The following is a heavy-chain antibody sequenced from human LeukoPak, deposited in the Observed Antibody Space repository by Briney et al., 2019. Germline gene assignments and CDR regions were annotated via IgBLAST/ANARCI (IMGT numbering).Heavy chain of an antibody. CDR2: ISGSGGST. J-gene: IGHJ4*02. Sequence: GGSLRLSCAASGFTFSSYAMSWVRQAPGKGLEWVSAISGSGGSTYYADSVKGRFTISRDNSKNTLYLQMNSLRAEDTAVYYCAKGGYYDILTGYHKGGSFDYWGQGTLVTVSS. V-gene: IGHV3-23*01. D-gene: IGHD3-9*01. CDR3: AKGGYYDILTGYHKGGSFDY. CDR1: GFTFSSYA.